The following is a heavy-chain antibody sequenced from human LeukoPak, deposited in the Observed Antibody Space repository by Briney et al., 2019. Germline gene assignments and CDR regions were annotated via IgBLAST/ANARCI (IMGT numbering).Heavy chain of an antibody. Sequence: PGGSLRLSCAASGFTFSDYYMSWIRQAPGKGLEWVSYISSGSSYTNYADSVKGRFTISRDNAKNSLNPQMNSLRAEDTAVYYCARVGVDTPRNNWFDPWGQGTLVTVSS. V-gene: IGHV3-11*06. CDR2: ISSGSSYT. D-gene: IGHD2-2*02. CDR3: ARVGVDTPRNNWFDP. J-gene: IGHJ5*02. CDR1: GFTFSDYY.